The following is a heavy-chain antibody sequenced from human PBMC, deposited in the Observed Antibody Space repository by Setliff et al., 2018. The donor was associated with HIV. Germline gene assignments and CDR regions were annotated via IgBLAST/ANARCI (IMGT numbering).Heavy chain of an antibody. CDR1: EYSYTSYD. Sequence: ASVKVSCKPSEYSYTSYDINWVRQATGQGLGWMGWLNPNSHNTGYAQKFQGRVAMTWDTSIITAYMVLSNLKAEDTSVYYCATARRDYYDRGRRCHYYIDVWGKWTTVTVSS. J-gene: IGHJ6*03. CDR3: ATARRDYYDRGRRCHYYIDV. V-gene: IGHV1-8*01. CDR2: LNPNSHNT. D-gene: IGHD3-22*01.